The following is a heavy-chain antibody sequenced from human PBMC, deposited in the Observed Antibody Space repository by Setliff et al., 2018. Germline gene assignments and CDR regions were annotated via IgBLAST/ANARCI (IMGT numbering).Heavy chain of an antibody. CDR3: ARDPASSGYDTYYYYYYGMDV. Sequence: GASVKVSCKASGYTFTGYYMYWVRQAPGQGLEWMGRINPSSGATIYAQKFQGRVTITRDTSASTAYMELSSLRSEDTAVYYCARDPASSGYDTYYYYYYGMDVWGQGTTVTVSS. CDR1: GYTFTGYY. CDR2: INPSSGAT. V-gene: IGHV1-2*06. D-gene: IGHD5-12*01. J-gene: IGHJ6*02.